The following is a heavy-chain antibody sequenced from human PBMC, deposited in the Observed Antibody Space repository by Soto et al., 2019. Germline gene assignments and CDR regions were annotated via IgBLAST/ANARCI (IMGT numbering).Heavy chain of an antibody. Sequence: PGGSLRLSCAASGFTFSSYAMHWVRQAPGKGLEWVAVISYDGSNKYYADSVKGRFTISRDNSKNMLYVQMNSLRAEDTAVYYCARGPSSLTRFDYWGQGTLVTVSS. J-gene: IGHJ4*02. CDR1: GFTFSSYA. D-gene: IGHD2-2*01. V-gene: IGHV3-30-3*01. CDR2: ISYDGSNK. CDR3: ARGPSSLTRFDY.